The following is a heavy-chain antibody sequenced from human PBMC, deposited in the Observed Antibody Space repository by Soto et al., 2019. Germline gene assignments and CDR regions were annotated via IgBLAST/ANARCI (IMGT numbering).Heavy chain of an antibody. V-gene: IGHV1-69*12. CDR2: IIPIFGTA. Sequence: QVQLVQSGAEVKKPGSSVKVSCKASGGTFSSYAISWVRQAPGQGLEWMGGIIPIFGTANYAKKFQGSVTISADDSTSTASMELGSCGSEDTAVYYCAGTIGHGYSSGYGFVSFGYCGQGTLVTVSS. CDR1: GGTFSSYA. J-gene: IGHJ4*02. CDR3: AGTIGHGYSSGYGFVSFGY. D-gene: IGHD5-18*01.